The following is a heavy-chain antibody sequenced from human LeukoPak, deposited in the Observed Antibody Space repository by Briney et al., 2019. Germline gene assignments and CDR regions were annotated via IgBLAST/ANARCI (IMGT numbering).Heavy chain of an antibody. J-gene: IGHJ4*02. V-gene: IGHV3-30*02. CDR1: GFTFSNYG. CDR3: AKDEGTYYDLWSGYSAFDY. CDR2: IRYDGSNK. D-gene: IGHD3-3*01. Sequence: GGSLRLSCAASGFTFSNYGMHWVRQAPGKGLEWVTFIRYDGSNKYYADSVKGRFTISRDNSKNTLYLQMNSLRAEDTALYYCAKDEGTYYDLWSGYSAFDYRGQGTLVTVSS.